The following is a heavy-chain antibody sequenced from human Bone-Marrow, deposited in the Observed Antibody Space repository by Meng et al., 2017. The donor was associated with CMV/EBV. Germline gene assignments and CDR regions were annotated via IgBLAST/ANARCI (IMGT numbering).Heavy chain of an antibody. Sequence: GESLKISCAAFGFTVSSNYMSWVGQAAGKGLEWVSVIYSGGSIYYAESVRGRFTISRDNSNTLYLQMNNLRVEDTAMYYCARGKPEGTIGNWGWFDFWGQGALVTVSS. V-gene: IGHV3-53*01. CDR3: ARGKPEGTIGNWGWFDF. J-gene: IGHJ5*01. CDR2: IYSGGSI. CDR1: GFTVSSNY. D-gene: IGHD7-27*01.